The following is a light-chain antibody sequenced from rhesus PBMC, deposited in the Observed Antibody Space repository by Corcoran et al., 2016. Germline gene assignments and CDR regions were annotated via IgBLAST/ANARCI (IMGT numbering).Light chain of an antibody. CDR1: QRVGSY. CDR2: GAS. V-gene: IGKV3-24*04. CDR3: QQSSNLGT. J-gene: IGKJ1*01. Sequence: ETVVTQSPATLSLSPGERATLSCRASQRVGSYLAWYQQKPGQAPRLLLYGASSRARGIPDRFSASGAGTDFTLTISSLGPEDIGVYYCQQSSNLGTFGQGTKVEIK.